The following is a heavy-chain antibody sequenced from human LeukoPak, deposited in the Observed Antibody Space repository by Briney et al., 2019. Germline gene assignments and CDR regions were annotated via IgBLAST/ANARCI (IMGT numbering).Heavy chain of an antibody. CDR1: GFTFSSYA. Sequence: AGGSLRLXCAASGFTFSSYAMNWVRQAPGNVLGWVSGINNSGGSTYYADSVKGRFTISRDNSKNTLYLHMNSLRGEDTAVYYCAKDLGYNWNYFDDWGQGTLVTVSS. D-gene: IGHD1-20*01. CDR2: INNSGGST. V-gene: IGHV3-23*01. J-gene: IGHJ4*02. CDR3: AKDLGYNWNYFDD.